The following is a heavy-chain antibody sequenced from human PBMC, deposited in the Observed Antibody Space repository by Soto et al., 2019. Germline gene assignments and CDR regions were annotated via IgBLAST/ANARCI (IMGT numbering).Heavy chain of an antibody. J-gene: IGHJ6*02. D-gene: IGHD3-3*01. V-gene: IGHV3-33*01. CDR2: ICKDGSNK. CDR1: GFSFSRYG. CDR3: SRSPYNTGYQYGMDV. Sequence: GGNLRLSCAASGFSFSRYGMQWVRQAPGKGLEWVAFICKDGSNKYDADSVKGRFTISRDNSKNTLYLQINSLRAEDTAVYYCSRSPYNTGYQYGMDVWGQGTTVTVSS.